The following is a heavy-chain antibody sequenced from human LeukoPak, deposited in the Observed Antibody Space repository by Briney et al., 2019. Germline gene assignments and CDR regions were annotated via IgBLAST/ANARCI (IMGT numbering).Heavy chain of an antibody. Sequence: GGSLRLSCAASGFTVSSNYMSWVRQAPGKGLEWVSAISGSGGSTYYADSVKGRFTISRDNSKNTLYLQMNSLRAEDTAVYYCAKEGDDYGDNYFDYWGQGTLVTVSS. CDR1: GFTVSSNY. D-gene: IGHD4-17*01. CDR2: ISGSGGST. CDR3: AKEGDDYGDNYFDY. J-gene: IGHJ4*02. V-gene: IGHV3-23*01.